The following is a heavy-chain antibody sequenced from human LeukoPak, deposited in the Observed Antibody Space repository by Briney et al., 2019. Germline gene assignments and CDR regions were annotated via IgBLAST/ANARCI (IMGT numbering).Heavy chain of an antibody. CDR1: GDSISAYY. D-gene: IGHD5-18*01. CDR3: AAMARATLRWSFDL. J-gene: IGHJ2*01. V-gene: IGHV4-59*01. Sequence: SETLSLTCDVSGDSISAYYWSWIRQTPGKGLEWIGYIYYSGSGNDNPSLKSRVTMSVDMSKRQISLKLRSVTAADTAVYYCAAMARATLRWSFDLWGRGTPVIVSS. CDR2: IYYSGSG.